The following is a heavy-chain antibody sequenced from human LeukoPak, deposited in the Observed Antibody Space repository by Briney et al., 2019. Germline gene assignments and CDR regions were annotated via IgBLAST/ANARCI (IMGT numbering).Heavy chain of an antibody. CDR3: AREKGWIQLWFDY. J-gene: IGHJ4*02. D-gene: IGHD5-18*01. V-gene: IGHV3-21*01. CDR2: ISSSSSYI. CDR1: GFTFSSYS. Sequence: GGSLRVSCAASGFTFSSYSMNWVRQAPGKGLEWVSSISSSSSYIYYADSVKGRFTISRDNAKNSLYLQVNSLRAEDTAVYYCAREKGWIQLWFDYWGQGTLVTVSS.